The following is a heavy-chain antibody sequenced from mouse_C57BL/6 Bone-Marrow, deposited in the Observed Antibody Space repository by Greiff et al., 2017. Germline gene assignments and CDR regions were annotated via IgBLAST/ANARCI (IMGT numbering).Heavy chain of an antibody. D-gene: IGHD2-2*01. J-gene: IGHJ4*01. CDR3: ARHGYYDAMDY. CDR2: ISSGGSYT. CDR1: GFTFSSYG. V-gene: IGHV5-6*01. Sequence: EVNLVESGGDLVKPGGSLKLSCAASGFTFSSYGMSWVRQTPDKRLEWVATISSGGSYTYYPDSVKGRFTISRDNAKNTLYLQMSSLKSEDTAMYYCARHGYYDAMDYWGQGTSVTGSS.